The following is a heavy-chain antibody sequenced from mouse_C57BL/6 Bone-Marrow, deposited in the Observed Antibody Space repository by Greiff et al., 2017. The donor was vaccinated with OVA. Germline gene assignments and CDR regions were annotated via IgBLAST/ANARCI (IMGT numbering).Heavy chain of an antibody. CDR2: IDPSDSYT. V-gene: IGHV1-69*01. J-gene: IGHJ3*01. CDR3: ARGGRGGFAY. D-gene: IGHD3-3*01. CDR1: GYTFTSYW. Sequence: QVQLQQPGAELVMPGASVKLSCKASGYTFTSYWMHWVKQRPGQGLEWIGEIDPSDSYTNYNQKFKGKSTLTVDKSSSTAYMQLSSLTSEDSAVYYCARGGRGGFAYWGQRTLVTVSA.